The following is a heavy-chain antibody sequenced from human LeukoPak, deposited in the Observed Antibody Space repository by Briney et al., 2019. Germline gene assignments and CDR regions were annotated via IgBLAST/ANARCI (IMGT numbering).Heavy chain of an antibody. D-gene: IGHD3-22*01. CDR3: ARDEYDSSGYYFLQY. V-gene: IGHV1-18*01. J-gene: IGHJ4*02. Sequence: ASVKVSCKASGYTFTGYYIHWVRQAPGQGLEWMGWISAYNGNTNYAQKLQGRVTMTTDTSTSTAYMELRSLRSDDTAVYYCARDEYDSSGYYFLQYWGQGTLVTVSS. CDR1: GYTFTGYY. CDR2: ISAYNGNT.